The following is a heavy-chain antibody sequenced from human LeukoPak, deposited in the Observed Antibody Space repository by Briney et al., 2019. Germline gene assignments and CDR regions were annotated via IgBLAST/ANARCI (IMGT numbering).Heavy chain of an antibody. CDR3: VRIYGNSYFDY. CDR2: ISTSSSYI. V-gene: IGHV3-21*01. Sequence: GGSLRLSCAASGFTFSSYSMNWVRQAPGKELEWVSSISTSSSYIYYADSVKGRFTISRDNAKNSFYLQMNSLRAEDMAVYYCVRIYGNSYFDYWGQGTLVTVSS. J-gene: IGHJ4*02. CDR1: GFTFSSYS. D-gene: IGHD4-11*01.